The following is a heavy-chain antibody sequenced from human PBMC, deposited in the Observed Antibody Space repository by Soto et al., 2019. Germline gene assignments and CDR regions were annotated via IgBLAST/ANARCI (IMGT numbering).Heavy chain of an antibody. J-gene: IGHJ6*02. CDR3: ARNRNPSSNTPGMDV. CDR2: ISSDSYYI. CDR1: GLSFSTHS. V-gene: IGHV3-21*01. Sequence: EVQLVESGGGLVEPGGSLRLSCAPSGLSFSTHSMNWVRQAPGKGLEWVSSISSDSYYIYYADSVKGRFTISRDNAKNSLYLQMSSLRADDTAVYYCARNRNPSSNTPGMDVWGQGTTVTVSS.